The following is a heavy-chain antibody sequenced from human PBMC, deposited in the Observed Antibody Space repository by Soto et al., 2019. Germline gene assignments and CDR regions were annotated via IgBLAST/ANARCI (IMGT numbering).Heavy chain of an antibody. CDR2: INVDDST. CDR3: AKNYYFDY. J-gene: IGHJ4*02. CDR1: GFIFTSYA. Sequence: ESGGDLVQPGGSLRLTCAASGFIFTSYAMSWVRQVPGKGLEWVSSINVDDSTYYTESVRGRFTVSRDNSKNTLYLQMNSLRAEDTALYYCAKNYYFDYWGRGTLVTVSS. V-gene: IGHV3-23*01.